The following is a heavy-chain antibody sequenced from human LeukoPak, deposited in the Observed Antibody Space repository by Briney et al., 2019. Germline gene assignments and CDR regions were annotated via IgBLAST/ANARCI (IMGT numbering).Heavy chain of an antibody. CDR1: GGSISSGSYY. CDR2: LYTIGST. V-gene: IGHV4-61*02. J-gene: IGHJ4*02. CDR3: VRGVHCSSTSCYPSFDY. Sequence: SETLSLTCTVSGGSISSGSYYWSWIRQPAGKGLEWIGRLYTIGSTNYNPSLKSRVTISVDTSKNQFSLKLSSVTAADTAVYYCVRGVHCSSTSCYPSFDYWGQGTLVTVSS. D-gene: IGHD2-2*01.